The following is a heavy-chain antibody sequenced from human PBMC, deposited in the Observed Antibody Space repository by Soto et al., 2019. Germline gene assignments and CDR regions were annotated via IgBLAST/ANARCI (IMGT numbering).Heavy chain of an antibody. Sequence: GGSLRLSCAASGFTFSSYAMSWVRQAPGKGLEWVSAISGSGGSTYYADTVKGRFTISRDNSKNTLYLQMNSLRAEDTAVYYFAKVGAISVLRYFDWSNWFDPWGQGTLVTVSS. CDR2: ISGSGGST. CDR3: AKVGAISVLRYFDWSNWFDP. J-gene: IGHJ5*02. V-gene: IGHV3-23*01. CDR1: GFTFSSYA. D-gene: IGHD3-9*01.